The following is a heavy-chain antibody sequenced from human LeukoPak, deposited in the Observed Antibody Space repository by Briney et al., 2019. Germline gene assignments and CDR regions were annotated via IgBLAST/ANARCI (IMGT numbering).Heavy chain of an antibody. CDR2: INPTSGAT. CDR1: GYTFTDYY. J-gene: IGHJ3*01. D-gene: IGHD1/OR15-1a*01. Sequence: GASVKVSCKASGYTFTDYYMHWMRQAPGQGLDWVGWINPTSGATNYAQKFQGRVTMTRDTSNNTSYMELSRLRSDDTAVYYCAREFRTTTWSFDAFDLWGQGTMVTVSS. CDR3: AREFRTTTWSFDAFDL. V-gene: IGHV1-2*02.